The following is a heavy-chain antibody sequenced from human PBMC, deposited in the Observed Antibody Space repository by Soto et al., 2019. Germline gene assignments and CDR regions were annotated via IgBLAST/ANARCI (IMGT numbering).Heavy chain of an antibody. Sequence: EVQLVESGGGLVQPGGSLRLSCAASGFTFSTYWMNWVRQAPGKGREGVANIKEEGSEEYYVDSVKGRFTISRDNAKNSLYLDMNSLRGEDTAVYYCARDWGAPGRGSAFGYYYHFGMDVWGQGTTVTVPS. V-gene: IGHV3-7*05. CDR1: GFTFSTYW. CDR2: IKEEGSEE. J-gene: IGHJ6*02. D-gene: IGHD3-16*01. CDR3: ARDWGAPGRGSAFGYYYHFGMDV.